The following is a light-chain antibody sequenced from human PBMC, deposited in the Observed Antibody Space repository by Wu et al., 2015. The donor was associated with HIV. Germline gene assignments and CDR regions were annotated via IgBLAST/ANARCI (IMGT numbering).Light chain of an antibody. CDR3: QQYGSSPRT. Sequence: DIQMTQSPSSLSASVGDRVTITCRASQGISNFLAWYQQKPGKPPKVLIYAASTLQSGVPSRFSGSGSGTGFTLTITRLEPEDFAVYYCQQYGSSPRTFGQGTKVEVK. J-gene: IGKJ1*01. CDR2: AAS. V-gene: IGKV1-27*01. CDR1: QGISNF.